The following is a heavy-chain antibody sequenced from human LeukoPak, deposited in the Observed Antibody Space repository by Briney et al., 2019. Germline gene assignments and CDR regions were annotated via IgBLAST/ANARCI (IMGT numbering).Heavy chain of an antibody. Sequence: SGPTLVNPTQTLTLTCTFSGFSLSTSGMRVSWIRQPPGKALEWLARIDWDDDKFYSTSLKTRLTISKDTSKNQVVLTMTNMDPVDTATYYCARVPYSSGWYYFDYWGRGTLVTVSS. J-gene: IGHJ4*02. CDR2: IDWDDDK. V-gene: IGHV2-70*04. D-gene: IGHD6-19*01. CDR3: ARVPYSSGWYYFDY. CDR1: GFSLSTSGMR.